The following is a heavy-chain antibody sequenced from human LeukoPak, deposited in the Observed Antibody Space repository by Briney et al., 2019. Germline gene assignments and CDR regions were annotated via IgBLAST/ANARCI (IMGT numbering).Heavy chain of an antibody. Sequence: GGSLRLSCAASGFTFSSYWMHWVRQAPGKGLVWVSRINSDGSGTSYADSVKGRFTISRDNAKNTLYLQMNSLRAEDTAVYYCARGLDIVVVVAANRFDWFDPWGQGTLVTVSS. CDR2: INSDGSGT. V-gene: IGHV3-74*01. D-gene: IGHD2-15*01. CDR3: ARGLDIVVVVAANRFDWFDP. CDR1: GFTFSSYW. J-gene: IGHJ5*02.